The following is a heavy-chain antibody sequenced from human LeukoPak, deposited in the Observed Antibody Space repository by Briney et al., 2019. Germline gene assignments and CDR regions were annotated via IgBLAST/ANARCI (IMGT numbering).Heavy chain of an antibody. V-gene: IGHV4-34*01. Sequence: SETLSLTCAVYGGSFSGCYWSWIRQPPGKGLEWIGEINHSGSTNYNPSLKSRVTISVDTSKNQFSLKLSSVTAADTAVYYCARGKSGYYHSYYYYYGMDVWGQGTTVTVSS. J-gene: IGHJ6*02. CDR3: ARGKSGYYHSYYYYYGMDV. CDR1: GGSFSGCY. D-gene: IGHD3-22*01. CDR2: INHSGST.